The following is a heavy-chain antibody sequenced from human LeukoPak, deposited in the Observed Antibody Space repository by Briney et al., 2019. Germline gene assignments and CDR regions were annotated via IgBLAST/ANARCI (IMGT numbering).Heavy chain of an antibody. CDR2: MNPNSGNT. V-gene: IGHV1-8*01. CDR1: GYTFTSYD. CDR3: ARVPPGDCGGDCYSYYYYGMDV. D-gene: IGHD2-21*02. J-gene: IGHJ6*02. Sequence: WASVKVSCKASGYTFTSYDINWVRQATGQGLEWMGWMNPNSGNTGYAQKFQGRVTMTRNTSISTAYMELSSLRSEDTAVYYCARVPPGDCGGDCYSYYYYGMDVWGQGTTVTVSS.